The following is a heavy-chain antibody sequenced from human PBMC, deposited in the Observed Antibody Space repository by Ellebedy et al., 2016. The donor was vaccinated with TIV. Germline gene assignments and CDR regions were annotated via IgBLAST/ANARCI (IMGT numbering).Heavy chain of an antibody. J-gene: IGHJ5*02. D-gene: IGHD3-10*01. CDR3: AKIVSGGASFDP. Sequence: MPGGSLRLSCTASGASVTSYYWSWIRQSPGKGLEWIGYIIPSGSTHYNPSLKSRVTMSPDPSKNSFSLHLASVTATDTAIYYCAKIVSGGASFDPWGQGILVTVSS. CDR2: IIPSGST. CDR1: GASVTSYY. V-gene: IGHV4-59*02.